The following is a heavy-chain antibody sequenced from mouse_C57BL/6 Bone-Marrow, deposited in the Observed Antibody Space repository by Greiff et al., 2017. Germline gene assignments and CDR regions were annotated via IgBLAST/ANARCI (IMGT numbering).Heavy chain of an antibody. CDR1: GYIFPSYW. J-gene: IGHJ2*01. D-gene: IGHD2-3*01. V-gene: IGHV1S132*01. CDR3: ARSSYDGYSFDY. CDR2: IYPGTGST. Sequence: QVQLQQSEAERLRPGASGKLSCKTSGYIFPSYWIHWVKQRSGQGLEGIARIYPGTGSTYYNEKFKGKATLTADKSSSTAYMQLSSLKSEDSAVYFCARSSYDGYSFDYWGQGTTLTVSS.